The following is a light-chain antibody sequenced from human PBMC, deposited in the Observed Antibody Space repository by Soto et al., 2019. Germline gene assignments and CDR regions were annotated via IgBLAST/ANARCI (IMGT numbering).Light chain of an antibody. J-gene: IGKJ1*01. CDR2: DAS. Sequence: EIVLTQSPGTLSLSPGERATLSCRSSQSVSSSYLAWYQQKPGQAPRLLIYDASNRATGIADRFSGSGSGTDFTLTISRLEPEDFAVYYCQQDGNSPSFGQGTKVEIK. CDR3: QQDGNSPS. CDR1: QSVSSSY. V-gene: IGKV3-20*01.